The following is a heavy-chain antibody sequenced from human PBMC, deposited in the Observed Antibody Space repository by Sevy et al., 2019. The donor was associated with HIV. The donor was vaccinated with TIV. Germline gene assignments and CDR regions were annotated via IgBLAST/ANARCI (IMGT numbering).Heavy chain of an antibody. CDR2: IIPIFGTA. J-gene: IGHJ4*02. CDR3: ARVLLYCSGGSCYGGCFDY. D-gene: IGHD2-15*01. Sequence: ASVKVSCKASGGTFSSYAISWVRQAPGQGLEWMGGIIPIFGTANYAQKFQGRVTITADKSTSTAYMELSSLRSEDTAVYYCARVLLYCSGGSCYGGCFDYWGQGTLVTASS. V-gene: IGHV1-69*06. CDR1: GGTFSSYA.